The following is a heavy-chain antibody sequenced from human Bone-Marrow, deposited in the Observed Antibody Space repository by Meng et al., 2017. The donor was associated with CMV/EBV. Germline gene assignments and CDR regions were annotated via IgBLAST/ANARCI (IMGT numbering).Heavy chain of an antibody. CDR3: AKGCGDTCYSDFDS. J-gene: IGHJ4*02. CDR2: ISGSGGRT. V-gene: IGHV3-23*01. Sequence: FGFTFSTYAMGWVRQAPGKGLEWVSTISGSGGRTFYADSVKGRFTISRDNSKRTLFLQLNSLRADDSAMFYCAKGCGDTCYSDFDSWGQGTLVTVSS. CDR1: GFTFSTYA. D-gene: IGHD2-21*02.